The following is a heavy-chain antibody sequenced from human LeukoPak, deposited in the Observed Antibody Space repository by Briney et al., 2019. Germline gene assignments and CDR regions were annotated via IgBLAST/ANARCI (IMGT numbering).Heavy chain of an antibody. CDR3: ARGRGYSSGQNFDY. J-gene: IGHJ4*02. CDR2: INHSGST. V-gene: IGHV4-34*01. CDR1: GGSFSGYY. Sequence: SETLSLTCAVYGGSFSGYYWSWIRQPPVKGLEWIGEINHSGSTNYNPSLKSRVTISVDTSKNQFSLKLSSVTAADTAVYYCARGRGYSSGQNFDYWGQGTLVTVSS. D-gene: IGHD6-19*01.